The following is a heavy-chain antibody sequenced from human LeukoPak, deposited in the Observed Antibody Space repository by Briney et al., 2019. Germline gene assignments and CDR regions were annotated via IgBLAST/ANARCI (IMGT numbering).Heavy chain of an antibody. D-gene: IGHD2-2*01. CDR3: ARAPLRYCSSTSCRDY. Sequence: SETLSLTCTVSGGSISSGSYYWSWIRQPAGKGLGWIGRIYTSGSTNYNPSLKSRVTISVDTSKNQFSLKLSSVTAADAAVYYCARAPLRYCSSTSCRDYWGQGTLVTVSS. V-gene: IGHV4-61*02. J-gene: IGHJ4*02. CDR1: GGSISSGSYY. CDR2: IYTSGST.